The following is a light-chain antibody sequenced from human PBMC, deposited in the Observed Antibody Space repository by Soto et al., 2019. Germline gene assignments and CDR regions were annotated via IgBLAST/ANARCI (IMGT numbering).Light chain of an antibody. Sequence: QSVLTQPPSASGTPGQRVTISCSGSSSNIGSNTVNWYQQLPGTAPKLLIYSNNQRPSGVPDRFSGSKSGTSASLAISGLQSEDEADYYCAAWDDSLNGGYVFGTGTKDPVL. CDR1: SSNIGSNT. V-gene: IGLV1-44*01. CDR3: AAWDDSLNGGYV. CDR2: SNN. J-gene: IGLJ1*01.